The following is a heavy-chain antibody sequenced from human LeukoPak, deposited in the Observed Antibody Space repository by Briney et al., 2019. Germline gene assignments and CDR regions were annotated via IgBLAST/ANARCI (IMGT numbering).Heavy chain of an antibody. V-gene: IGHV3-23*01. J-gene: IGHJ4*02. CDR2: ISASGVNT. D-gene: IGHD3-10*01. CDR1: GFTFSIYT. Sequence: GGSLRLSCAASGFTFSIYTMNWVRQAPGKGLEWVSAISASGVNTYYADSVKGRFSISRDNSKNTLYLQMNSLRAEDTALYYCAKEMGSSQPFDYWGQGTLVTVSS. CDR3: AKEMGSSQPFDY.